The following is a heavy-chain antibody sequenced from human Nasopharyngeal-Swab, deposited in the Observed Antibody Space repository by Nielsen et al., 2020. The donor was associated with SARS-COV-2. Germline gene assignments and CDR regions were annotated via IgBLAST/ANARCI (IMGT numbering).Heavy chain of an antibody. CDR3: AKDLREYCSSTSCTYYYYGMDV. V-gene: IGHV3-23*01. CDR2: LSGSGGST. Sequence: GESLKISCAASGFTFSSYAMSWVRQAPGKWLEWVSALSGSGGSTYYADSVKGRFTISRDNSKNTLYLQMNSLRAEDTAVYYCAKDLREYCSSTSCTYYYYGMDVWGQGTTVTVSS. J-gene: IGHJ6*02. CDR1: GFTFSSYA. D-gene: IGHD2-2*01.